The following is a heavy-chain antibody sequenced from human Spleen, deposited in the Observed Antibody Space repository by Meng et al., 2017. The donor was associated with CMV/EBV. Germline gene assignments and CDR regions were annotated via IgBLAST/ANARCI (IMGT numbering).Heavy chain of an antibody. CDR2: IGSGASYI. V-gene: IGHV3-21*01. CDR3: ATEPPISQTSSPIR. Sequence: GGSLRLSCAASGFTFSSYSMNWVRQAPGKGLEWVASIGSGASYIHYADSVKGRFTISRDDAKNSLYLQMNSLRAEDTAVYYCATEPPISQTSSPIRWGQGTLVTVSS. D-gene: IGHD1-14*01. J-gene: IGHJ4*02. CDR1: GFTFSSYS.